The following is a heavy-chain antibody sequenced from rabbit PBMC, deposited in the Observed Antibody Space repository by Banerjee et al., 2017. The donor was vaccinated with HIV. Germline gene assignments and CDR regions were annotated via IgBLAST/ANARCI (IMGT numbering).Heavy chain of an antibody. Sequence: QSLEESGGDLVKPEGSLTLTCTASGFSFSSSYYMCWVRQAPGKGLEWIACIYAGSSGGTYYATWAKGRFSISRSTSLNTVTLQMTSLTAADTATYFCARDLSSSGWSDFALWGQGTLVTVS. CDR1: GFSFSSSYY. V-gene: IGHV1S40*01. CDR3: ARDLSSSGWSDFAL. J-gene: IGHJ4*01. CDR2: IYAGSSGGT. D-gene: IGHD4-1*01.